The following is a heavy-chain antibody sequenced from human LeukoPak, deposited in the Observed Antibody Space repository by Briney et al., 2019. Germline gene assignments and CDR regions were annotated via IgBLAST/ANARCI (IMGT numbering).Heavy chain of an antibody. J-gene: IGHJ6*03. CDR2: ISGNGHST. CDR3: ARDYDRYYMDV. CDR1: GFTFTYYA. V-gene: IGHV3-23*01. Sequence: GGSLRLSCAASGFTFTYYAMNWVRQAPGKGLEWVSAISGNGHSTYYADSVKGRFTISRDNSKNTLYLQMNSLRAEDTAVYYCARDYDRYYMDVWGKGTTVTVSS. D-gene: IGHD3-3*01.